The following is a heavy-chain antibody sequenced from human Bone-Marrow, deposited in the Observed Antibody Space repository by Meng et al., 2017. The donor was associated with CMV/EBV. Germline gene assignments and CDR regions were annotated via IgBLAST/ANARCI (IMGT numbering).Heavy chain of an antibody. D-gene: IGHD2-15*01. V-gene: IGHV4-61*08. CDR1: GFSLSTSGMR. Sequence: SGPTLVKPRQTLTLTCTFSGFSLSTSGMRVSWIRQPPGKGLEWIGYIYSSGFTNYNPSLMSRPTMSVDMSSNQFSLHLNSVTAADTAVYYCARILSEDSLAIDLWGPGTMVTVSS. J-gene: IGHJ3*01. CDR3: ARILSEDSLAIDL. CDR2: IYSSGFT.